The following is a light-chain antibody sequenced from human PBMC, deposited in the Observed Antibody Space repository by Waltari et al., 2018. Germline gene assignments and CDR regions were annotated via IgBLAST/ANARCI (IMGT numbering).Light chain of an antibody. J-gene: IGLJ2*01. V-gene: IGLV2-14*03. CDR3: SSPSSNNVVI. CDR2: DVN. Sequence: QSALTQPASVSGSPGQSITISCTGSSSDVGGDGSVSWYQDHPGQAPKVIIYDVNNRPSGLSDRFSVSKSGNSACLTISGLQAEDEATYYCSSPSSNNVVIFGGRTKLTVL. CDR1: SSDVGGDGS.